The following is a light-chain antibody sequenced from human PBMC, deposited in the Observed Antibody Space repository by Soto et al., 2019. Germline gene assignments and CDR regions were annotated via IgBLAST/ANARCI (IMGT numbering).Light chain of an antibody. CDR1: ESVSSS. Sequence: LSVSQCDRATLAFRARESVSSSLAWYQQKPGQAPRLLIYGASSRATGIPDRFSGSGSGTDFTLAISSLEPEDFAVYYCQQYGSSPRTFGQGTKVDIK. CDR2: GAS. CDR3: QQYGSSPRT. V-gene: IGKV3-20*01. J-gene: IGKJ1*01.